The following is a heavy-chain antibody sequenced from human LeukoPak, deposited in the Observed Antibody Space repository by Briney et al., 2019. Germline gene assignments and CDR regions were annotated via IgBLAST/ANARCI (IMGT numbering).Heavy chain of an antibody. CDR2: ISGSGGIT. CDR3: ARDNLLWFGEQHFDY. D-gene: IGHD3-10*01. CDR1: GFTFSSYA. Sequence: GGSLRLSCAASGFTFSSYAMSWARQAPGKGPQWVSAISGSGGITYYADSVKGRFAISRDNSKNTLYLQMNSLRAEDTAVYCCARDNLLWFGEQHFDYWGQGTLVTVSS. V-gene: IGHV3-23*01. J-gene: IGHJ4*02.